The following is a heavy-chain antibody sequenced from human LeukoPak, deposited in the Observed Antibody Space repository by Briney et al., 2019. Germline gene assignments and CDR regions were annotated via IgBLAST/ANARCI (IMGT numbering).Heavy chain of an antibody. D-gene: IGHD2-2*03. V-gene: IGHV3-30*18. J-gene: IGHJ4*02. Sequence: GGSLRLSCAASGFTSSSYGMHWVHQAPGKGLEWVAVISYDGSNKYYADSVKGRFTISRDNSKNTLYLQMSSLRDEDTAVYYCAKDSHWILFDDWGQGTLVTVSS. CDR3: AKDSHWILFDD. CDR1: GFTSSSYG. CDR2: ISYDGSNK.